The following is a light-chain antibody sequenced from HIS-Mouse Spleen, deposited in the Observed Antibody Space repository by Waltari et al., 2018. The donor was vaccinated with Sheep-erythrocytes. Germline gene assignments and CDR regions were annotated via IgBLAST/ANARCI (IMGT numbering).Light chain of an antibody. V-gene: IGKV1-5*03. CDR3: QQYNSYSWT. Sequence: DIQMTQSPSTLSASGGDRVTITCRASQSISSWLAWYKQKPGKAPKLLIYKASSLESGVPSRFSGSGSGTEFTLTISSLQPDDFATYYCQQYNSYSWTFGQGTKVEIK. J-gene: IGKJ1*01. CDR2: KAS. CDR1: QSISSW.